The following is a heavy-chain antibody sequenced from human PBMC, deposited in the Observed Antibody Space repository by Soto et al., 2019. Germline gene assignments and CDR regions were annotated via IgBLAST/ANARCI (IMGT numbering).Heavy chain of an antibody. CDR1: GGSISSYY. V-gene: IGHV4-59*08. J-gene: IGHJ4*02. CDR3: ARHNYGSGSTYFDY. D-gene: IGHD3-10*01. CDR2: INYSGST. Sequence: SETLSLTCTVSGGSISSYYWSWIRQPPGKGLEWIGYINYSGSTTYNPSLRSRVTISVDTSKNQFSLKLNSMTAADTAVYYCARHNYGSGSTYFDYWGQGTLVTVSS.